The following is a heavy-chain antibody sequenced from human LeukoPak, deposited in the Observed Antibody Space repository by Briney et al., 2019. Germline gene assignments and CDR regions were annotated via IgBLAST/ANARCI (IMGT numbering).Heavy chain of an antibody. D-gene: IGHD3-22*01. CDR1: GGTFSSYA. V-gene: IGHV1-69*13. CDR3: ARSGYYDSSGTGVY. J-gene: IGHJ4*02. Sequence: SVKVSCKASGGTFSSYAISWVRQAPGQGLEWMGGINPIFGTANYAQKFQGRVTITADESTSTAYMELSSLRSEDTAVYYCARSGYYDSSGTGVYWGQGTLVTVSS. CDR2: INPIFGTA.